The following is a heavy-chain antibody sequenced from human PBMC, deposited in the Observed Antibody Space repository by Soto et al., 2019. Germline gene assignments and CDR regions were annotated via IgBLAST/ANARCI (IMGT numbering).Heavy chain of an antibody. D-gene: IGHD1-26*01. Sequence: SETLSLTCAVYGGSFSGCYWSWIRQPPGKGLEWIGEINHSGSTNYNPSLKSRVTISVDTSKNQFSLKLSSVTAADTAVYYCARGIVIDSTTWYGMDVWGQGTTVTVSS. CDR2: INHSGST. CDR1: GGSFSGCY. CDR3: ARGIVIDSTTWYGMDV. V-gene: IGHV4-34*01. J-gene: IGHJ6*02.